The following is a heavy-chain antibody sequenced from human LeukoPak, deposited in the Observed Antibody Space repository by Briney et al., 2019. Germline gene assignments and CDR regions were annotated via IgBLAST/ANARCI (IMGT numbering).Heavy chain of an antibody. J-gene: IGHJ4*02. CDR3: AKDRWFAELLESYFDS. CDR2: IRYDGSNK. Sequence: GGSLRLSCAASGFTFSSYGMHWVRQAPGKGLEWVAFIRYDGSNKYYADSVKGRFTISRDNSKNTLYLQMNSLRAEDTAMYYCAKDRWFAELLESYFDSWGQGALATVSS. CDR1: GFTFSSYG. D-gene: IGHD3-10*01. V-gene: IGHV3-30*02.